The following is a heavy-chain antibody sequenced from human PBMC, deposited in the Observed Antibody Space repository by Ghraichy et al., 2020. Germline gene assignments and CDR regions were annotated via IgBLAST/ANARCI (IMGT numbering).Heavy chain of an antibody. J-gene: IGHJ5*02. V-gene: IGHV1-69*13. Sequence: SVKVSCKASGGTFSSYAISWVRQAPGQGLEWMGGIIPIFGTANYAQKFQGRVTITADESTSTAYMELSSLRSEDTAVYYCASHLSSSWYWFDPWGQGTLVTVSS. D-gene: IGHD6-13*01. CDR2: IIPIFGTA. CDR3: ASHLSSSWYWFDP. CDR1: GGTFSSYA.